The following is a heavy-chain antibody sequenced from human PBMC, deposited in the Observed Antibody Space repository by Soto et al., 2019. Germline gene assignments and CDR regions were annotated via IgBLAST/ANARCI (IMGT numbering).Heavy chain of an antibody. CDR1: GFSFRSFG. Sequence: GGSLRLSCEASGFSFRSFGMHWVRQAPGKGLEWVALISYDEYNKYYADSVKGRFTVSRDISKNTLYLEMSSLRPEDTAVYSCAKGIRGDCTNGICYTLQSWRLGTLVTVSS. D-gene: IGHD2-8*01. V-gene: IGHV3-30*18. J-gene: IGHJ5*02. CDR3: AKGIRGDCTNGICYTLQS. CDR2: ISYDEYNK.